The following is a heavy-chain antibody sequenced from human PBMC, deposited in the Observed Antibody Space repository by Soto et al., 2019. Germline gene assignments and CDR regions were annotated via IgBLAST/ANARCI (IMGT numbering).Heavy chain of an antibody. CDR1: GYTFTSYG. CDR2: ISAYNGNT. J-gene: IGHJ4*02. CDR3: ATSLPVALIDY. V-gene: IGHV1-18*01. Sequence: QVQLVQSGAEVKKPGASVKVSCKASGYTFTSYGISWVRQAPGQGLEWMGWISAYNGNTKYAQKLQARVTMTTDTSTSTAYTQLRTLRSDDTAVYSCATSLPVALIDYWGQGPLFTVSS.